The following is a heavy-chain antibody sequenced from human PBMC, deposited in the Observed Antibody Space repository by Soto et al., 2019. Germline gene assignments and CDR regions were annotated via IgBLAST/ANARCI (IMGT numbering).Heavy chain of an antibody. D-gene: IGHD4-17*01. CDR2: IHRASTYI. V-gene: IGHV3-21*06. CDR3: ARSAVTTYHFCDY. J-gene: IGHJ4*02. Sequence: GGWMRLSCATCGFTFSSFDMDWVRQAPGKGLEWVSSIHRASTYIYYADSVRGRFTISRDNAKSSLYLQMNSLTVEDTAVDYCARSAVTTYHFCDYWGKGGRGAACS. CDR1: GFTFSSFD.